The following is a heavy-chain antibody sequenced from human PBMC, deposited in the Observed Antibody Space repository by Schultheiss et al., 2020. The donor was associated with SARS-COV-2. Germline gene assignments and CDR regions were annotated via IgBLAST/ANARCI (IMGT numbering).Heavy chain of an antibody. V-gene: IGHV4-30-4*01. Sequence: SQNLSLTCPVSGGSISSGDYYWSWIRQPPGKGLEWIGYIYYSGSTYYNPSLKSRVTISVDTSKNQFSLKLSSVTAADTAVYYCARDLPYYDFWSGYYTAFPRGMDVWGQGTTVTVSS. D-gene: IGHD3-3*01. J-gene: IGHJ6*02. CDR2: IYYSGST. CDR3: ARDLPYYDFWSGYYTAFPRGMDV. CDR1: GGSISSGDYY.